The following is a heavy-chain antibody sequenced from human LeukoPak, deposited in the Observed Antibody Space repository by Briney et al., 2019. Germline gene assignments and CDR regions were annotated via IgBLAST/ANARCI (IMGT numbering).Heavy chain of an antibody. Sequence: KSSETLSLTCTGSGGSISSYYWSWIRQPAGKGLEWIGRIYTSGSTNCNPSLKSRVTMSVDTSKNQFSLKLSSVTAADTAVYYCARDTYYYDSSGYWPAFDIWGQGTMVTVSS. CDR3: ARDTYYYDSSGYWPAFDI. D-gene: IGHD3-22*01. V-gene: IGHV4-4*07. CDR2: IYTSGST. J-gene: IGHJ3*02. CDR1: GGSISSYY.